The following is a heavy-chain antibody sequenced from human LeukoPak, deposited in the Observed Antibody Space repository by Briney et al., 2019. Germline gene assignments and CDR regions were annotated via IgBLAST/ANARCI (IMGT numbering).Heavy chain of an antibody. CDR2: INPSGGST. J-gene: IGHJ5*02. CDR1: GYTFTSYY. CDR3: ARGRVVVVAATNWFDP. D-gene: IGHD2-15*01. Sequence: VASVKVSCKASGYTFTSYYMHWVRQAPGQGLEWTGIINPSGGSTSYAQKFQGRVTMTRDTSTSTVYMELSSLRSEDTAVYYCARGRVVVVAATNWFDPWGQGTLVTVSS. V-gene: IGHV1-46*01.